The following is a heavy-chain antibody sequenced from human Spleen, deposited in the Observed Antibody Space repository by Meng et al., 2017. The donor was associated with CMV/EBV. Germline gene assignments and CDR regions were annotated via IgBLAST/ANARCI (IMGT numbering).Heavy chain of an antibody. CDR3: AKEDDHWGNFDA. CDR1: GFSFRRSA. J-gene: IGHJ5*02. D-gene: IGHD3-9*01. Sequence: CAASGFSFRRSAMSWVRQAPGKGLVWVSAIPDNGGSTYYADSVKGRFTISRDNFKNTVYLQMNRLRVEDTAVYYCAKEDDHWGNFDAWGQGTLVTVSS. V-gene: IGHV3-23*01. CDR2: IPDNGGST.